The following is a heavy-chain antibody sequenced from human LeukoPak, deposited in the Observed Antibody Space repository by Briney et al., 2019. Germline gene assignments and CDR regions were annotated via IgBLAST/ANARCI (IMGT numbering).Heavy chain of an antibody. V-gene: IGHV1-46*01. J-gene: IGHJ4*02. CDR3: ARDSSSYDPTADY. D-gene: IGHD5-12*01. CDR1: GYTFTSYY. CDR2: INPSGGST. Sequence: ASVKVSCKASGYTFTSYYMHWVRQAPGQGLEWMGIINPSGGSTRYAQKFQGRVTMTRDTSTSTVYMELSSLRSDDTAVYYCARDSSSYDPTADYWGQGTLVTVSS.